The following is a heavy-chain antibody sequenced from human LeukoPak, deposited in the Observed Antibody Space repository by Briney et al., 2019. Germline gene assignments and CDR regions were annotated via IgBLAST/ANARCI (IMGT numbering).Heavy chain of an antibody. J-gene: IGHJ2*01. D-gene: IGHD6-13*01. CDR3: ARVYYSNSYDYWYFDL. CDR2: IYTSGSA. Sequence: PSETLSLTCTVSGGSISSYYWSWIRQPAGKGLEWIGRIYTSGSANYNPSLKSRVTMSVDTSKNQFSLKLSSVTAADTAVYYCARVYYSNSYDYWYFDLWGRGTLVTVSS. V-gene: IGHV4-4*07. CDR1: GGSISSYY.